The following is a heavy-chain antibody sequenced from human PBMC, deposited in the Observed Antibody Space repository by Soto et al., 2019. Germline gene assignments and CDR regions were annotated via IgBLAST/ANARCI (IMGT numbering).Heavy chain of an antibody. CDR1: CGSISSSNW. D-gene: IGHD3-3*01. V-gene: IGHV4-4*02. CDR2: IYYSGST. J-gene: IGHJ4*02. Sequence: SETLSLTCAVSCGSISSSNWWSWVRQPPGKGLEWIGYIYYSGSTNYNPSLKSRVTISVDTSKNQFSLKLSSVTAADTAVYYGARLDFWSGYMPLWGQGTLVTVSS. CDR3: ARLDFWSGYMPL.